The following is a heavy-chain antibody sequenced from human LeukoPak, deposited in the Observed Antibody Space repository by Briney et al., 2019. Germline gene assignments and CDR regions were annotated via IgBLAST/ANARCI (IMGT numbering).Heavy chain of an antibody. J-gene: IGHJ6*02. D-gene: IGHD3-16*01. CDR1: GFTFDDYA. CDR2: ISWNSGSI. Sequence: GRSLRLSCAASGFTFDDYAMHWVRQAPGKGLEWVSGISWNSGSIGYADSVKGRFTISRDNAKNSLYPQMNSLRAEDTALYYCARDMDKLGDYYGMDVWGQGTTVIVSS. V-gene: IGHV3-9*01. CDR3: ARDMDKLGDYYGMDV.